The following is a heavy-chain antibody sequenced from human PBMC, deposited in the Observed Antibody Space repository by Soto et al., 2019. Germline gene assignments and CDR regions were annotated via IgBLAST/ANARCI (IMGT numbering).Heavy chain of an antibody. Sequence: SVKVSCKASGYTFTSYDINWVRQATGQGLEWMGWMNPNSGNTDYAQKFQGRVTMTRNTSISTAYMELSSLRSEDTAVYYCARSLAPLYYYYGMDVWGQGTTVTVSS. V-gene: IGHV1-8*01. CDR3: ARSLAPLYYYYGMDV. CDR1: GYTFTSYD. J-gene: IGHJ6*02. CDR2: MNPNSGNT.